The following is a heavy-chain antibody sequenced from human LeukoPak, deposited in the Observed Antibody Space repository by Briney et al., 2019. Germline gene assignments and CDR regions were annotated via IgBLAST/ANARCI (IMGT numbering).Heavy chain of an antibody. CDR3: ARGAGDVLLWFGELWSGRTHYYFDY. V-gene: IGHV1-18*01. J-gene: IGHJ4*02. D-gene: IGHD3-10*01. Sequence: GASVKVSCKASGYTFTSYGISWVRQAPGQGLEWMGWISAYNGNTNYAQKLQGRVTMTTDTSTSTAYMELRSLRSDDTAVYYCARGAGDVLLWFGELWSGRTHYYFDYWGQGTLVTVSS. CDR2: ISAYNGNT. CDR1: GYTFTSYG.